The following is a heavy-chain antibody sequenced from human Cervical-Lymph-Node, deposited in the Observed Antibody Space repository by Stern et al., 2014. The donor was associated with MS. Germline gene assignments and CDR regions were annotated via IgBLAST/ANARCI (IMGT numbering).Heavy chain of an antibody. Sequence: EVQLVESGGGLVKPGGSLRLSCAASGFTFSSYAMSWVRQAPGPGLERGSGIIGSGGSTYYADSVKGRFTISRNNSKNTLYLQMNSLRAEYTAVYYCAKSTVTSLSDYWGQGTLVTVSS. D-gene: IGHD4-17*01. V-gene: IGHV3-23*04. CDR1: GFTFSSYA. CDR3: AKSTVTSLSDY. J-gene: IGHJ4*02. CDR2: IIGSGGST.